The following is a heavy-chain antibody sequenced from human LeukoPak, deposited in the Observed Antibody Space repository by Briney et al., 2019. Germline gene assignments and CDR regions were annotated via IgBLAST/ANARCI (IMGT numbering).Heavy chain of an antibody. V-gene: IGHV4-59*01. D-gene: IGHD4-11*01. J-gene: IGHJ6*03. Sequence: SETLSLTCTVSGGSISTYYWSWIRQPPGKGLEWIGYIYYSGSTSYNPSLKSRVTISVDTSKNQFSLKLSSVTAADTAVYYCARSTTVLLNYYYMDVWGKGTTVTVSS. CDR1: GGSISTYY. CDR3: ARSTTVLLNYYYMDV. CDR2: IYYSGST.